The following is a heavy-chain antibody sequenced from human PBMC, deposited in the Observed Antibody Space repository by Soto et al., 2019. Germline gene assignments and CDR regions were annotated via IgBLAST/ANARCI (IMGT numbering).Heavy chain of an antibody. CDR1: GGTFSSYA. Sequence: SVKVSCKASGGTFSSYAISWVRQAPGQGLEWMGGIIPIFGTANYAQKFQGRVTITADESTSTAYMELSSLRSEDTAVYYCARYYEYVWGSRYYYYGMDVWGQGTTVTVSS. J-gene: IGHJ6*02. CDR2: IIPIFGTA. CDR3: ARYYEYVWGSRYYYYGMDV. V-gene: IGHV1-69*13. D-gene: IGHD3-16*01.